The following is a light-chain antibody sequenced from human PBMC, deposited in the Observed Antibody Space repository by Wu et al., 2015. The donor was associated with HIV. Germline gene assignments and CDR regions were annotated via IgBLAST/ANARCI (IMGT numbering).Light chain of an antibody. CDR3: QQTSSASIT. Sequence: DIQMTQSPSTLSASVGDRVTITCRASQSISSWLAWYQQKPGKAPKLLIYKASSLESGVPLRFSGSGSGTEFTLTISSLQPEDFATYHCQQTSSASITFGQGTRPE. V-gene: IGKV1-5*03. J-gene: IGKJ5*01. CDR2: KAS. CDR1: QSISSW.